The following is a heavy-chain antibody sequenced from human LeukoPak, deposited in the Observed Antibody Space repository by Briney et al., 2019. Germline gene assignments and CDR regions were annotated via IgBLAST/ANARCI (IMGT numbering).Heavy chain of an antibody. CDR3: ARLSDILTGYYSYYFDY. CDR1: GGSISSYY. D-gene: IGHD3-9*01. J-gene: IGHJ4*02. CDR2: IYYSGST. V-gene: IGHV4-59*01. Sequence: SETLSLTCTVSGGSISSYYWSWIRQPPGKGLEWIGYIYYSGSTNYNPSLKSRVTISVDTSKNQFSLKLSSVTAADTAVYYCARLSDILTGYYSYYFDYWGQGTLVTVSS.